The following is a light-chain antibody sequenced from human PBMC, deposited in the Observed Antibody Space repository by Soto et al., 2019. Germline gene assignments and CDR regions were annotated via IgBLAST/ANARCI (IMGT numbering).Light chain of an antibody. CDR3: QQYNSSPF. V-gene: IGKV1-5*01. CDR1: QSISSW. Sequence: DIQVTQSPSTLSASVGDRVTITCRATQSISSWLAWYQQKPGKAPKLLIYDASSLESGVPSRFSGSGSGTEFTLTISSLQPDDFATYYCQQYNSSPFFGGGTKVEIK. J-gene: IGKJ4*01. CDR2: DAS.